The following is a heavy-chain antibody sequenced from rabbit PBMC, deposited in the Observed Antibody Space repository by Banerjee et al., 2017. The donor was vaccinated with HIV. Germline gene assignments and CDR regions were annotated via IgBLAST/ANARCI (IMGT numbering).Heavy chain of an antibody. J-gene: IGHJ4*01. CDR1: GFSLSSSYY. CDR3: ARDFAGGVFRGYYFNL. V-gene: IGHV1S47*01. CDR2: IYNGDGST. Sequence: QEQLEESGGGLVRPEESLTLTCKASGFSLSSSYYMCWVRQAPGKGLEWIGCIYNGDGSTYYASWAKGRFTITRSTSLNTVTLQMTNLTGADTATYFCARDFAGGVFRGYYFNLWGPGTLVTVS. D-gene: IGHD4-2*01.